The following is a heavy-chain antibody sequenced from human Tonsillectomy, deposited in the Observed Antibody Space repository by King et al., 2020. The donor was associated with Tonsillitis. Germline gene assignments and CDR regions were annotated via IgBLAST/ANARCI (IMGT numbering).Heavy chain of an antibody. CDR2: ISGSGGST. CDR3: AKGRTYYYASGSYIWFDP. CDR1: GFTFSSYA. V-gene: IGHV3-23*04. J-gene: IGHJ5*02. Sequence: VQLVESGGGLVQPGGSLRLSCAASGFTFSSYAMTWVRQAPGKGLEWVSTISGSGGSTYYADSVKGRFTISRDNSKNTLYLQMNSLRAEDTAVYYCAKGRTYYYASGSYIWFDPWGQGTLVTVSS. D-gene: IGHD3-10*01.